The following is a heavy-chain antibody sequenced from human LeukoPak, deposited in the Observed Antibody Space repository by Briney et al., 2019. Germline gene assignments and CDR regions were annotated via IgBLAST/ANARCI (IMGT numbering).Heavy chain of an antibody. Sequence: ASVKVSCKTSGYTFIDYGISWVRQAPGQGLEWMGWISAYNGNTNYAQKFQGRVTITADKSTSTAYMELSSLRSEDTAVYYCARGPHGYSVNWGQGTLVTVSS. D-gene: IGHD5-24*01. CDR3: ARGPHGYSVN. J-gene: IGHJ4*02. V-gene: IGHV1-18*01. CDR1: GYTFIDYG. CDR2: ISAYNGNT.